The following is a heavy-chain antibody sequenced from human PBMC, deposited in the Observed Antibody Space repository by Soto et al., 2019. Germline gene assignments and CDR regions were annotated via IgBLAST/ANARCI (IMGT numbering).Heavy chain of an antibody. CDR1: GGTFSSYA. J-gene: IGHJ4*02. D-gene: IGHD3-22*01. CDR2: IIPIFGTA. Sequence: SVKVSCKASGGTFSSYAISWVRQAPGQGLEWMGGIIPIFGTANYAQKFQGRVTITADESTSTAYMELSSLRSEDTAVYYCASAEYYYDSSGYGCSGYWGQGTLVTVSS. CDR3: ASAEYYYDSSGYGCSGY. V-gene: IGHV1-69*13.